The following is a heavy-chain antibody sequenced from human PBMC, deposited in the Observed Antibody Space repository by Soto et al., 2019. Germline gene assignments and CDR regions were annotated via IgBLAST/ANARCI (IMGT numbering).Heavy chain of an antibody. V-gene: IGHV3-23*01. J-gene: IGHJ4*02. CDR2: ITGSGGIT. Sequence: GGSLRLSCAASGFTFSSNAMSWVRQVPGKGLEWVSGITGSGGITHYADSVKGRFTISRDNSRNTLHLQMNYLRVEDTAVYFCAKHTPFYYHRTRPGDYFDYCGQGTLVTVSS. CDR3: AKHTPFYYHRTRPGDYFDY. D-gene: IGHD3-22*01. CDR1: GFTFSSNA.